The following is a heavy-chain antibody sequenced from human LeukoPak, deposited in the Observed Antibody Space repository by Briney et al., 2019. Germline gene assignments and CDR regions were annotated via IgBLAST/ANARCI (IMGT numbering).Heavy chain of an antibody. CDR2: ISGSGGST. J-gene: IGHJ5*02. Sequence: GGSLRLSCAASGFTFSSYAMSWVRQAPGKGLEWVSAISGSGGSTYYADSVKGRFTISRDNSKNTLYLQMNSLRAEDTAVYYCAKCGNKWELLSWFDPWGQGTLVTVSS. D-gene: IGHD1-26*01. CDR3: AKCGNKWELLSWFDP. V-gene: IGHV3-23*01. CDR1: GFTFSSYA.